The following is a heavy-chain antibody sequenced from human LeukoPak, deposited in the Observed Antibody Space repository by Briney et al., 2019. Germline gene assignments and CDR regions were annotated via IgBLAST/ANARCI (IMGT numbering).Heavy chain of an antibody. CDR2: ISTSSSYI. CDR3: VRGVYYFDY. CDR1: GFTFSSDN. V-gene: IGHV3-21*01. J-gene: IGHJ4*02. Sequence: GGSLRLSCAASGFTFSSDNMNWVRQAPGKGLEWVSSISTSSSYIYTADSVKGRFTISRDNARNSLYLQMNSLRAEDTAVYYCVRGVYYFDYWGQGTLVTVSS.